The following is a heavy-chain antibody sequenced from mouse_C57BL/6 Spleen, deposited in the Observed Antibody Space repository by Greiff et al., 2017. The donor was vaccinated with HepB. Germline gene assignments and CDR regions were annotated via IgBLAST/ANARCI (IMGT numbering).Heavy chain of an antibody. Sequence: VQVVESGPGLVAPSQSLSITCTVSGFSLTSYAISWVRQPPGKGLEWLGVIWTGGGTNYNSALKSRLSISKDNSKSQVFLKMNSLQTDDTARYYCAREDYYGSRPWFAYWGQGTLVTVSA. D-gene: IGHD1-1*01. CDR3: AREDYYGSRPWFAY. J-gene: IGHJ3*01. CDR2: IWTGGGT. V-gene: IGHV2-9-1*01. CDR1: GFSLTSYA.